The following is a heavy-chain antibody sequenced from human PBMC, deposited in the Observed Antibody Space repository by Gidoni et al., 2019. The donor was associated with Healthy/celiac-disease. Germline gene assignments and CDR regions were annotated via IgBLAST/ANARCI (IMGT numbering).Heavy chain of an antibody. J-gene: IGHJ3*02. V-gene: IGHV4-31*02. D-gene: IGHD6-25*01. CDR2: T. Sequence: TYYNPSLKSRVTISVDTSKNQFSLKLSSVTAADTAVYYCARDRLALSRAFDIWGQGTMVTVSS. CDR3: ARDRLALSRAFDI.